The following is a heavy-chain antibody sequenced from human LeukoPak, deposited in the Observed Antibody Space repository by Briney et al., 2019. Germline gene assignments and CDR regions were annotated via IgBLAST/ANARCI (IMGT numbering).Heavy chain of an antibody. CDR1: GGTFSSYA. J-gene: IGHJ3*02. V-gene: IGHV1-18*01. Sequence: GSSVKVSCKASGGTFSSYAISWVRQAPGQGLEWMGWISAYNGNTNYAQKLQGRVTMTTDTSTCTAYMELRSLRSDDTAVYYCARGGSFDDAFDIWGQGTMVTVSS. CDR2: ISAYNGNT. D-gene: IGHD1-26*01. CDR3: ARGGSFDDAFDI.